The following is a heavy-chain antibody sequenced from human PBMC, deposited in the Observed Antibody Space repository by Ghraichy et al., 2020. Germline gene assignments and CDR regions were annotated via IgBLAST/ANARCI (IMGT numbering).Heavy chain of an antibody. D-gene: IGHD2/OR15-2a*01. CDR1: GFTFSTQS. V-gene: IGHV3-48*01. J-gene: IGHJ4*02. CDR3: ARRSVSTWAFDL. Sequence: GVLRLSCVASGFTFSTQSLNWVRQAPGKGLEWVSFISGSGSPIYYADSVKGRFIISRDNANNSVYLQMNSLRAEDTGVYYCARRSVSTWAFDLWGQGTLVTVSS. CDR2: ISGSGSPI.